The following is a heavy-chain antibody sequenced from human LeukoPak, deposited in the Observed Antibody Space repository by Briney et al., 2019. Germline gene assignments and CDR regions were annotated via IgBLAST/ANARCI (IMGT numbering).Heavy chain of an antibody. J-gene: IGHJ4*02. D-gene: IGHD1-26*01. Sequence: GGSLRLSCAASGFTFSSYGMRWVRQAPGKGLEWVAVIWYDGSNKYYADSVKGRFTISRDNSRNTLYLQMNSLGGDDTAVYYCAKDVGKWESLHFFDYWGQGTLVTVSS. V-gene: IGHV3-33*03. CDR1: GFTFSSYG. CDR3: AKDVGKWESLHFFDY. CDR2: IWYDGSNK.